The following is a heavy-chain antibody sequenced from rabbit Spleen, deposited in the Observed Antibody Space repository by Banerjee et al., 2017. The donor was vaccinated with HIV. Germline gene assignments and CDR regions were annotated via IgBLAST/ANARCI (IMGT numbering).Heavy chain of an antibody. CDR1: GFSFSSSYY. CDR3: ARDGAGGSYFAL. Sequence: QEQLVESGGGLVQPEGSLTLTCTASGFSFSSSYYMCWVRQAPGKGLEWIGYIDPVFGITYYANWVSGRFSISRENAQNTVFLQMTSLTDADTATYFCARDGAGGSYFALWGPGTLVTVS. CDR2: IDPVFGIT. V-gene: IGHV1S45*01. J-gene: IGHJ4*01. D-gene: IGHD8-1*01.